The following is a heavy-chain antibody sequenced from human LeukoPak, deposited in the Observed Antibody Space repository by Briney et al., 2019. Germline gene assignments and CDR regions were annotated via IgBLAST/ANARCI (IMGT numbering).Heavy chain of an antibody. D-gene: IGHD1-14*01. Sequence: SETLSLTCTVSGGSISSGGYYWSWIRQHPGKGLEWIWYIYYSGSTYYNPSLKSRVTISVDTSKNQFSLKLSSVTAADTAVYYCARDTLPDRATDYWGQGTLVTVSS. V-gene: IGHV4-31*03. CDR3: ARDTLPDRATDY. CDR1: GGSISSGGYY. CDR2: IYYSGST. J-gene: IGHJ4*02.